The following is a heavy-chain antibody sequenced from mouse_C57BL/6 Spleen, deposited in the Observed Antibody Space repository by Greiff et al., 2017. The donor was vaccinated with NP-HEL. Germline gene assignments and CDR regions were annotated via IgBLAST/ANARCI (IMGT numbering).Heavy chain of an antibody. V-gene: IGHV1-59*01. CDR1: GYTFTSYW. CDR2: IDPSDSST. Sequence: QVQLQQPGAELVRPGTSVKLSCKASGYTFTSYWMHWVKQRPGQGLEWIGVIDPSDSSTNYNQKFKGKATLTVDTSSSTAYMQLSSLTSEDSAVYYCARYQITTVVAPYAMDYWGQGTSVTVSS. D-gene: IGHD1-1*01. CDR3: ARYQITTVVAPYAMDY. J-gene: IGHJ4*01.